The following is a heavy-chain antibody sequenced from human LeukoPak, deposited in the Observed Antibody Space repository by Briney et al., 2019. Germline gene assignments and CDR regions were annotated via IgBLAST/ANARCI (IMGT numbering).Heavy chain of an antibody. CDR2: ISYDGSNK. Sequence: GGSLRLSCAASGFTFSSYGMHWVRQAPGKGLEWVAVISYDGSNKYYADSVKGRFTISRDNSKNTLYLQMNSLRAEDTAVYYCAKDYAYGGYDGEGAFDIWGQGTMVTVSS. CDR1: GFTFSSYG. V-gene: IGHV3-30*18. J-gene: IGHJ3*02. CDR3: AKDYAYGGYDGEGAFDI. D-gene: IGHD5-12*01.